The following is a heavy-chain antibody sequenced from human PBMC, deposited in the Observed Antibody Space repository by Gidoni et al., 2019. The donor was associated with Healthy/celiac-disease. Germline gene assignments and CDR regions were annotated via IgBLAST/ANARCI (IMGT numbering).Heavy chain of an antibody. Sequence: EVQLVESGGGLVQPGRSLRLSCTASGFTFGDYAMSWFRQAPGKGLEWVGFIRSKAYGGTTEYAASVKGRFTISRDDSKSIAYLQMNSLKTEDTAVYYCTRDRSDYGDYDFDYWGQGTLVTVSS. CDR1: GFTFGDYA. CDR3: TRDRSDYGDYDFDY. D-gene: IGHD4-17*01. V-gene: IGHV3-49*03. CDR2: IRSKAYGGTT. J-gene: IGHJ4*02.